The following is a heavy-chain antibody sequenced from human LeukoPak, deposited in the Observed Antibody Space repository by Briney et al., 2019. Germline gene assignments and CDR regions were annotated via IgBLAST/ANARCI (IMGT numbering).Heavy chain of an antibody. CDR2: ISSSGSTI. D-gene: IGHD3-10*01. CDR3: ASMNMVRGVSRWFDP. Sequence: ETGGSLRLSCAASGFTFSDYYMSWIRQAPGKGLEWVSYISSSGSTIYYADSVKGRFTISRDNAKNSLYLQMNSLRAEDTAVYYCASMNMVRGVSRWFDPWGQGTLVTVSS. V-gene: IGHV3-11*01. CDR1: GFTFSDYY. J-gene: IGHJ5*02.